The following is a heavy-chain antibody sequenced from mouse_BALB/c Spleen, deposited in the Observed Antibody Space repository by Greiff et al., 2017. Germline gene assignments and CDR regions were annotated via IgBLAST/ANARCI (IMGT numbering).Heavy chain of an antibody. V-gene: IGHV1-18*01. J-gene: IGHJ1*01. CDR1: GYTFTDYN. CDR3: ARGPYDGYPLFDV. CDR2: INPNNGGT. D-gene: IGHD2-3*01. Sequence: EVQLQQSGPELVKPGASVKIPCKASGYTFTDYNMDWVKQSHGKSLEWIGDINPNNGGTIYNQKFKGKATLTVDKSSSTAYMELRSLTSEDSAVYYCARGPYDGYPLFDVWGAGTTVTVSS.